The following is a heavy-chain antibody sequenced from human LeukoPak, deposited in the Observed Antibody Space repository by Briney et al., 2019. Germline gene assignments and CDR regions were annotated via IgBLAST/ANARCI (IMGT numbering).Heavy chain of an antibody. V-gene: IGHV4-39*01. CDR2: IYYSGST. J-gene: IGHJ5*02. Sequence: SETLSLTCTVSGGSISSSSYYWGWFRQPPGKGLEWIGSIYYSGSTYYNPSLKSRVTISVDTSKNQFSLKLSSVTAADTAVYYCASEFYNYYDSSGYRFDPWGQGPLVTVSS. D-gene: IGHD3-22*01. CDR3: ASEFYNYYDSSGYRFDP. CDR1: GGSISSSSYY.